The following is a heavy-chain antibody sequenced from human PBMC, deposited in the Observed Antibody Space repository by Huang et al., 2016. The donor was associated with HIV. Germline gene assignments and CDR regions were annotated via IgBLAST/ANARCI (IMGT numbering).Heavy chain of an antibody. CDR1: GYTFTNYD. J-gene: IGHJ4*02. Sequence: QVHLVQSGAEVKKPGASVKVSCKASGYTFTNYDINWVRQAPGRGLEWMVWMNPNTGNTGFAQSFQGRVTMTRKTSITTAYMELTSLTSEDTAVYYCARSAYGDLDYWGLGTLVSVSS. CDR2: MNPNTGNT. CDR3: ARSAYGDLDY. D-gene: IGHD4-17*01. V-gene: IGHV1-8*02.